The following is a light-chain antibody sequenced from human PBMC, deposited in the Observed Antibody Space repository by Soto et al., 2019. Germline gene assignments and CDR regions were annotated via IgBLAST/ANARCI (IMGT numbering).Light chain of an antibody. CDR3: SSYTSSPLYV. CDR1: SSDVGGYNY. CDR2: DVS. Sequence: QSALTQPASVSGSPGQSITISCTGTSSDVGGYNYVSWYQQHPGKAPKLMIYDVSNRPSGVSNRFSGSKSGNTASLTISGLQAEDEADYYCSSYTSSPLYVFGTGTKVTVL. V-gene: IGLV2-14*01. J-gene: IGLJ1*01.